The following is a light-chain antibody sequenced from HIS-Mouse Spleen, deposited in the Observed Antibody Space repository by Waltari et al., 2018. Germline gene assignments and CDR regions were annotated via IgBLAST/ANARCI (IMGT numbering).Light chain of an antibody. Sequence: DIQMTQSPSSLSASVGDSLTITCQASQDISNYLNWYQQKPGKAPKLLIYDASNLETGVPSRFSGSGSGTDFTFTISSLQPEDIATYYCQQYDNLPFTFGPGTKVDIK. CDR1: QDISNY. CDR3: QQYDNLPFT. CDR2: DAS. J-gene: IGKJ3*01. V-gene: IGKV1-33*01.